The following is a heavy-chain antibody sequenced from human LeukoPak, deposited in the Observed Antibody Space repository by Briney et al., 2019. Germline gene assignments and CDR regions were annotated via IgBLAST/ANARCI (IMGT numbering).Heavy chain of an antibody. CDR1: GDSISSYF. V-gene: IGHV4-59*08. CDR3: ARHRRYCSSTSCYQYWFDP. CDR2: ISYSGST. Sequence: SETLSLTCSVSGDSISSYFWSWIRQPPGKGLEWIGYISYSGSTNYNPSLKSRVTISVDTSKNQFSLKLSSVTAADTAVYYCARHRRYCSSTSCYQYWFDPWGQGTLVTVSS. D-gene: IGHD2-2*01. J-gene: IGHJ5*02.